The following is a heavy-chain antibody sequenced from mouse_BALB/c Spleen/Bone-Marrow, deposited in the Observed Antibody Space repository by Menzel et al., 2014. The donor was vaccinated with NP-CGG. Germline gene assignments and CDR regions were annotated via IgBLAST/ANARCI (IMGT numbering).Heavy chain of an antibody. Sequence: VQLQQSGPELVKPGASVKISCKTSGYTFTEYTIHWVKQSHGKSLEWIGNINPNIGGTTYNQKFKGKATLTVDMSSSTAYMDLRSLTSEDSAGYYCARGRFAYWGLGTLGTVSA. CDR2: INPNIGGT. V-gene: IGHV1-18*01. CDR1: GYTFTEYT. CDR3: ARGRFAY. J-gene: IGHJ3*01.